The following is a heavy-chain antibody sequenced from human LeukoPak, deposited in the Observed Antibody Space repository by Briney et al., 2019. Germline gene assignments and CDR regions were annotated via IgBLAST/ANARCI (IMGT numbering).Heavy chain of an antibody. D-gene: IGHD5-18*01. Sequence: PSETLSLTCVVYGGSFSAYYWNWIRQPPGKGLEWIGEINHSGSTNYNPSLKSRVTISVDTSKNQFSLKLNSVTAADTAVYYCARVGGENSGYRYYFDFWGQGTLVTVSS. CDR2: INHSGST. J-gene: IGHJ4*02. CDR3: ARVGGENSGYRYYFDF. CDR1: GGSFSAYY. V-gene: IGHV4-34*01.